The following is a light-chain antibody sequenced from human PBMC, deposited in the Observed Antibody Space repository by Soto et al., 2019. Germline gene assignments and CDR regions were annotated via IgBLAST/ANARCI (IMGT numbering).Light chain of an antibody. CDR2: EVS. CDR1: SSDICGYDY. J-gene: IGLJ1*01. CDR3: TSYTSSSTNYV. V-gene: IGLV2-14*01. Sequence: QSALTQPASVSGSPGQSITISCTGTSSDICGYDYVSWYQQHPGKAPKLMIYEVSNRPSGVSNRFSGSKSGNTASLTISGLQAEDEADYYCTSYTSSSTNYVFGTGTKVTVL.